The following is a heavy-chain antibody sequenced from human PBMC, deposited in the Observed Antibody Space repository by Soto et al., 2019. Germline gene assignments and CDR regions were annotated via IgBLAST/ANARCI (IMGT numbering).Heavy chain of an antibody. D-gene: IGHD3-10*01. J-gene: IGHJ4*02. CDR1: GYTFTSYE. Sequence: QVQLVQSGAEVKKPGASVKVSCKASGYTFTSYEINWVRQATGRGLEWMGWMNPNSGDTGYAQKLQSSVPRARSTSISTAYRARSSLRSEVAGVYFGAGGELLGLGELLRWGQGARVTVSS. CDR3: AGGELLGLGELLR. V-gene: IGHV1-8*01. CDR2: MNPNSGDT.